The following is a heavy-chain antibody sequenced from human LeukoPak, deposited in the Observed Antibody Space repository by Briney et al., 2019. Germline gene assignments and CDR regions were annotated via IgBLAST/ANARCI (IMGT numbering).Heavy chain of an antibody. D-gene: IGHD3-10*01. CDR2: ISWNSGSI. Sequence: PGGSLRLSCAASGFTFDDYAMHWVRQAPGKGLGWVSGISWNSGSIGYADSVKGRFTISRDNAKNSLYLQMNSLRAEDTALYYCAKDIREDGSGSYNDYWGQGTLVTVSS. CDR1: GFTFDDYA. CDR3: AKDIREDGSGSYNDY. J-gene: IGHJ4*02. V-gene: IGHV3-9*01.